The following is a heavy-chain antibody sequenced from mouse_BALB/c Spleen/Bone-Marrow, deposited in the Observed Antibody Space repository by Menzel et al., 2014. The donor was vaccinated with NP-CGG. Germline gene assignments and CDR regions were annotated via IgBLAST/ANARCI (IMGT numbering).Heavy chain of an antibody. Sequence: LVESGAELVRPGASVKLSCKASGYTFTSYWINWVKQRPGQGLEWIGNIYPSDSYTNYNQKFKDKATLTVDKSSNTAYMQLSSPTSEDSAVYFCTRAGNYGNYYAMDYWGQGTSVTVSS. CDR2: IYPSDSYT. CDR3: TRAGNYGNYYAMDY. CDR1: GYTFTSYW. D-gene: IGHD2-1*01. V-gene: IGHV1-69*02. J-gene: IGHJ4*01.